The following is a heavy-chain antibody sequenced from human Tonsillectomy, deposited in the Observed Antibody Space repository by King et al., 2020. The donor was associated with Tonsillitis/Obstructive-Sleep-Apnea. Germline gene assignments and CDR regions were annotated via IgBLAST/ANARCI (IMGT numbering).Heavy chain of an antibody. V-gene: IGHV3-74*01. CDR1: GFTFRRYW. Sequence: VQLVESGGGLVQPGGSLRLSCAASGFTFRRYWVHWVRQALGKGLVGGSRINRDGRSTSYADSVKGRFTISRDNAKNTLYLQMNSLRAEDTAVYSCARTPPPTTVTTFDYWGQGTLVTVSS. J-gene: IGHJ4*02. CDR3: ARTPPPTTVTTFDY. CDR2: INRDGRST. D-gene: IGHD4-17*01.